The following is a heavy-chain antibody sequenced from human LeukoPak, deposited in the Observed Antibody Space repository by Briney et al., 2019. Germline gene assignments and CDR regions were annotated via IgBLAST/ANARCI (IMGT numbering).Heavy chain of an antibody. Sequence: PSETLSLTCTVSGGSISSYYWSWIRQPPGKGLEWVGYIYYSGSTNYNPSLKSRVTISVDTSKNQFSLKLSSVTAADTAVYYCARLRSGWYVPLWNWFDPWGQGTLVTVSS. V-gene: IGHV4-59*12. CDR1: GGSISSYY. CDR2: IYYSGST. J-gene: IGHJ5*02. D-gene: IGHD6-19*01. CDR3: ARLRSGWYVPLWNWFDP.